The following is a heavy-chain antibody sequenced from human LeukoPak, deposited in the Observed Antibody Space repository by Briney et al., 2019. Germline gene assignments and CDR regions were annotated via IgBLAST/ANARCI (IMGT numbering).Heavy chain of an antibody. CDR3: ARDFSLQVFDY. CDR1: GFTFSSYD. V-gene: IGHV3-33*01. Sequence: GGSLRLFCAASGFTFSSYDFHWVRQAPGKGLEWVAVIWSDGSYKYYADSVKGRFTISRDDSKNTLYLQMNSLRAEDTAVYYCARDFSLQVFDYWGQGALVTVFS. J-gene: IGHJ4*02. CDR2: IWSDGSYK. D-gene: IGHD5-24*01.